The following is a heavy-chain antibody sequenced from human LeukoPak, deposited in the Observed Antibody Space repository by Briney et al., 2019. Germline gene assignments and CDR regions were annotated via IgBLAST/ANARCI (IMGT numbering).Heavy chain of an antibody. V-gene: IGHV3-21*01. D-gene: IGHD2-2*01. CDR1: GFTFSSYS. Sequence: GGSLRLSCAASGFTFSSYSMNWVRQAPGKGLEWVSSISSSSSYIYYADSVKGRFTISRDNAKNSLYLQMNSLSAEDTAVYYCARSERYCSSTSCLLDYWGQGTLVTVSS. CDR3: ARSERYCSSTSCLLDY. J-gene: IGHJ4*02. CDR2: ISSSSSYI.